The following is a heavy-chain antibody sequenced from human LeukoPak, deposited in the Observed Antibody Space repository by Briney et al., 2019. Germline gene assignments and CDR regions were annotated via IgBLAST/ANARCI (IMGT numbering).Heavy chain of an antibody. D-gene: IGHD6-13*01. CDR2: ICYSGSNK. CDR3: ARGSSRWYFRGYDS. J-gene: IGHJ4*02. CDR1: GCTFSSYG. Sequence: GGSLSLTCAASGCTFSSYGRHWVRQAPGKGLEWVAGICYSGSNKYYADSVKGRFTISRDNSKNTLYLQINSLRAEETALYYCARGSSRWYFRGYDSWGQGTLVTVSS. V-gene: IGHV3-33*08.